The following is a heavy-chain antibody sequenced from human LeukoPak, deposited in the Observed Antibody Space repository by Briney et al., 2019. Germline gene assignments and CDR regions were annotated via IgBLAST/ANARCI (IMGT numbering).Heavy chain of an antibody. CDR1: GGSISTYY. Sequence: SETLSLTCTVSGGSISTYYWSWIRQPAGKDLEWIGHIYSSGSTNYNPSLKSRVTMSVDTSKNQLSLKLNSVTAADTAVYYCARGYGSGSNWFDPWGQGTLVTVSS. CDR2: IYSSGST. J-gene: IGHJ5*02. V-gene: IGHV4-4*07. CDR3: ARGYGSGSNWFDP. D-gene: IGHD3-10*01.